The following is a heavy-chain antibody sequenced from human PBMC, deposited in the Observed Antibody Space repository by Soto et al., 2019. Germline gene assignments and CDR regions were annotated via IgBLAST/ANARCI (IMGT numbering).Heavy chain of an antibody. CDR3: ARSYYSDSSAYLGPWFAP. J-gene: IGHJ5*02. Sequence: GESLKISCKGSGYSFTSYWIGWVRQMPGKGLEWMGIIYPGDSDTRYSPSFQGQVTISVDKSISTAYLQWSSLKASDTAMYYCARSYYSDSSAYLGPWFAPWGQGTLVTVSS. D-gene: IGHD3-22*01. V-gene: IGHV5-51*01. CDR2: IYPGDSDT. CDR1: GYSFTSYW.